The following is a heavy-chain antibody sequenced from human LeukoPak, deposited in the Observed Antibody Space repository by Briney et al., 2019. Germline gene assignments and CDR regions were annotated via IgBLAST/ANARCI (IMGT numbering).Heavy chain of an antibody. J-gene: IGHJ6*03. D-gene: IGHD6-19*01. CDR2: IIPIFGTA. CDR3: ARVPTGQWLVPNDYYSYYYMDV. CDR1: GGTFSSYA. Sequence: ASVKVSCKASGGTFSSYAISWVRQAPGQGLEWMGGIIPIFGTANYAQKFQGRVTITADESTSTAYMELSSLRSEDTAVYYCARVPTGQWLVPNDYYSYYYMDVWGKGTTVTVSS. V-gene: IGHV1-69*13.